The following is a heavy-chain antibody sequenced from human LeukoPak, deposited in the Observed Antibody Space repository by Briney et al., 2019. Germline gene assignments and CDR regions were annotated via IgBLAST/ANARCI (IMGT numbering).Heavy chain of an antibody. D-gene: IGHD6-13*01. CDR1: GFTFSSYW. CDR3: ARGRYSSSWYVFDY. J-gene: IGHJ4*02. V-gene: IGHV3-74*01. CDR2: INSDGSST. Sequence: PGGSLRLSCAASGFTFSSYWMHLVRQAPGKGLVWVSRINSDGSSTSYADSVKGRFTISRDNAKNTLYLQMNSLRAEDTAVYYCARGRYSSSWYVFDYWGQGTLVTVSS.